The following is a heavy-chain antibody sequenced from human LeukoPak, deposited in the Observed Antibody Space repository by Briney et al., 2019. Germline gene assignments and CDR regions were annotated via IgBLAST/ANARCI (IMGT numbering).Heavy chain of an antibody. CDR3: ARDRNSGSSLDI. Sequence: GASVKVSCKASGYTFTGYYIHWVRQAPGHGLEWMGWIKPNTGGTNYAQKFQGRVTMTRDTSISTAHMELSRLRSDDTALYYCARDRNSGSSLDIWGQGTMLTVSS. D-gene: IGHD6-6*01. V-gene: IGHV1-2*02. CDR1: GYTFTGYY. J-gene: IGHJ3*02. CDR2: IKPNTGGT.